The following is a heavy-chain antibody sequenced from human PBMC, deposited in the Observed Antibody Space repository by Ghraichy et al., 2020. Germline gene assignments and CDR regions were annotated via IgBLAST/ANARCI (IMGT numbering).Heavy chain of an antibody. CDR2: SKDKTRSYTT. CDR3: ARGLGGGGYDDY. V-gene: IGHV3-72*01. D-gene: IGHD5-12*01. CDR1: GFTFSDHY. J-gene: IGHJ4*02. Sequence: GESLNISCEASGFTFSDHYMDWVRQAPGKGPECVGRSKDKTRSYTTEYAASVKGRFIVSRDDSKNLFYLQMNSLRTEDSAVYYCARGLGGGGYDDYWGQGTLVTVSS.